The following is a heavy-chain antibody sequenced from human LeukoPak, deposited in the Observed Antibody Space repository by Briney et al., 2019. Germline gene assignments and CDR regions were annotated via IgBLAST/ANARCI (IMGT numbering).Heavy chain of an antibody. Sequence: SETLSLTCTVSGSSISSYYWSWIRQPAGKGLEWIGRIYTSGSTNYNPSLKSRVTMSVDTSKNQFSLKLSSVTAADTAIYYCARQFRYDYDTSGRKTGAFDIWGQGTMVTVSS. V-gene: IGHV4-4*07. D-gene: IGHD3-22*01. CDR2: IYTSGST. J-gene: IGHJ3*02. CDR3: ARQFRYDYDTSGRKTGAFDI. CDR1: GSSISSYY.